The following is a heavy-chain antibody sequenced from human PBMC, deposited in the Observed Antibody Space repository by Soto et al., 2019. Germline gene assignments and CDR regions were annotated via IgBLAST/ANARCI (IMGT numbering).Heavy chain of an antibody. D-gene: IGHD6-19*01. CDR1: GFTFSDYA. CDR3: AKGGRQWLVTSDFNY. CDR2: VSHDGRNT. V-gene: IGHV3-30*18. J-gene: IGHJ4*02. Sequence: VQLVESGGGVVQPGRSRRLSCAASGFTFSDYAMHWVRQAPGKGLEWVAVVSHDGRNTHYADSVKGRFTISRDSSKNTVSLKMTSLRAEDTAVYYCAKGGRQWLVTSDFNYWGQGALVTVSS.